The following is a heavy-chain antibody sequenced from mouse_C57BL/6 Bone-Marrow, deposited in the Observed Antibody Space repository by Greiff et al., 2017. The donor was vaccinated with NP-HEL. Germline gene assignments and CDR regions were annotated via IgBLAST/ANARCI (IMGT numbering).Heavy chain of an antibody. CDR1: GYAFTNYL. J-gene: IGHJ1*03. CDR2: INPGSGGT. D-gene: IGHD1-1*01. CDR3: ARNYARYFDV. Sequence: QVQLQQSGAELVRPGTSVKVSCKASGYAFTNYLIEWVKQRPGQGLEWIGVINPGSGGTNYNEKFKGKATLTADKSSSTAYMQLSSLTSEDSAVYFCARNYARYFDVWGTGTTVTVSS. V-gene: IGHV1-54*01.